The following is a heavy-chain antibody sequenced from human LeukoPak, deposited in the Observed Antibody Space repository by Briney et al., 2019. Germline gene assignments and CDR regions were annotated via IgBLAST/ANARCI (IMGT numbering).Heavy chain of an antibody. CDR3: ARRRAESSGPSFYYFYMDV. Sequence: SGTLSLTCSVSGGSISGYYWSWIRQLPGERLEWIGFVYHNGRTTYNPSLESRVTISVDTSRNQVSLNLRFVTAADTALYFCARRRAESSGPSFYYFYMDVWGKGTTVSVSS. CDR2: VYHNGRT. J-gene: IGHJ6*03. V-gene: IGHV4-59*01. D-gene: IGHD2-8*02. CDR1: GGSISGYY.